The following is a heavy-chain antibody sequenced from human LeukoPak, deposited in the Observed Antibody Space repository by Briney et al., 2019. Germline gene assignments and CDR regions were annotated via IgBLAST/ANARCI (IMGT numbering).Heavy chain of an antibody. J-gene: IGHJ5*02. Sequence: PSETLSLTCTVSGGSISSYYWSWIRQPPGKGLEWIGYIYYSGSTNYNPSLKSRVTISADTSKNQFSLKLSSVTAADTAVYYCARQTVTTQAGYNWFDPWGQGTLVTVSS. CDR1: GGSISSYY. V-gene: IGHV4-59*08. D-gene: IGHD4-17*01. CDR2: IYYSGST. CDR3: ARQTVTTQAGYNWFDP.